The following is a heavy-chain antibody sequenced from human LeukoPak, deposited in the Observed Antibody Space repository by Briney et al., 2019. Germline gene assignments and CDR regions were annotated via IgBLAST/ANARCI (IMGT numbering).Heavy chain of an antibody. V-gene: IGHV3-30*04. J-gene: IGHJ4*02. CDR2: ISYDGTNK. CDR3: AKHRENYGDSCLDDY. D-gene: IGHD4-17*01. CDR1: GFTFSSYA. Sequence: GGSLRLSCAASGFTFSSYAMHWVRQAPGKGLEWVAVISYDGTNKYYAGSVKGRFTISRDNSKNTLYLQMNSLRAEDTAVYYCAKHRENYGDSCLDDYWGRGTLVTVSS.